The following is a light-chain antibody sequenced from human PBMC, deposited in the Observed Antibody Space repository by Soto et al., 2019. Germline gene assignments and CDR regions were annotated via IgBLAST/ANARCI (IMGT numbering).Light chain of an antibody. CDR2: HAS. CDR1: QSISSY. Sequence: EIVLTQSPATLSLSPGERATLSCRASQSISSYLAWYQKKPGQAPRPLIYHASNRATGIPTRCSGSGSGTDFTLTISSLEPEDFPVYYCQQRTNWPPWPFGQGTTVEIK. J-gene: IGKJ1*01. V-gene: IGKV3-11*01. CDR3: QQRTNWPPWP.